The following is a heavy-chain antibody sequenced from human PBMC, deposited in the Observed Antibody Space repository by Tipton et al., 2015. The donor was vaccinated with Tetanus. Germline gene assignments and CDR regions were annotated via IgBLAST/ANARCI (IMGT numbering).Heavy chain of an antibody. Sequence: TLSLTCGVSGVSIKNGGYSWSWIRQPPGKGLEWTGYTYHTGGTYYNPSFKSRVTVSVGRSNNQFSLEMTSVTAADTAVYFCARAPYNSPGKYYFDYWGQGILVTVSS. CDR2: TYHTGGT. CDR1: GVSIKNGGYS. CDR3: ARAPYNSPGKYYFDY. J-gene: IGHJ4*02. D-gene: IGHD5-24*01. V-gene: IGHV4-30-2*01.